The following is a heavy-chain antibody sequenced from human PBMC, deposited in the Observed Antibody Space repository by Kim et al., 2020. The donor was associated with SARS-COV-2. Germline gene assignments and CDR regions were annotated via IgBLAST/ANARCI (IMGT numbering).Heavy chain of an antibody. CDR3: ARHGILYAFDI. D-gene: IGHD1-20*01. J-gene: IGHJ3*02. Sequence: TYYNPSLKSRVTISVDTSKNQFSLKLSSVTAADTAVYYCARHGILYAFDIWGQGTMVTVSS. V-gene: IGHV4-39*01. CDR2: T.